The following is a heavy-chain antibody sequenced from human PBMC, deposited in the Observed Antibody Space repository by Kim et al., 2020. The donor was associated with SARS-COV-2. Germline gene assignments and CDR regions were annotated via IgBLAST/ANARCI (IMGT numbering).Heavy chain of an antibody. J-gene: IGHJ4*02. CDR1: GGSFSGYY. D-gene: IGHD1-26*01. V-gene: IGHV4-34*01. CDR2: INHSGST. Sequence: SETLSLTCAVYGGSFSGYYWSWIRQPPGKGLEWIGEINHSGSTNYNPSLKSRVTISVDTSKNQFSLKLSSVTAADTAVYYCARVGGNSRGLDFDYWGQGTLVTVSS. CDR3: ARVGGNSRGLDFDY.